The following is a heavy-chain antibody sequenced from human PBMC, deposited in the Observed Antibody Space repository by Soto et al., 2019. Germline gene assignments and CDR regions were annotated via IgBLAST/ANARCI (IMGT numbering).Heavy chain of an antibody. V-gene: IGHV3-30*18. CDR2: ISYDGSNK. CDR1: GFTFSSYG. CDR3: AKGGPMVRGPRGYFDY. Sequence: QVQLVESGGGVVQPGRSLRLSCAASGFTFSSYGMHWVRQAPGKGLEWVAVISYDGSNKYYADSVKGRFTISRDNSKNTLYLQMNSLRAEDTAVYYCAKGGPMVRGPRGYFDYCGQGTLVTVSS. J-gene: IGHJ4*02. D-gene: IGHD3-10*01.